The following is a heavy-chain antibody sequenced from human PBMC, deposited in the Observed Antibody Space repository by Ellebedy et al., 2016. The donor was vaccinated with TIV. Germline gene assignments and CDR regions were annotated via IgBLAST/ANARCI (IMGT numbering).Heavy chain of an antibody. CDR2: ISGYNGNT. J-gene: IGHJ4*02. CDR3: ARDQGDDYVWGSYLDY. V-gene: IGHV1-18*01. Sequence: AASVKVSCKASGYTFTSYGISWVRQAPGQGLEWMGWISGYNGNTNYAQNLQGRVTMTTDTSTSTAYMELRSLRSDDTAVYYCARDQGDDYVWGSYLDYWGQGTLVTVSS. CDR1: GYTFTSYG. D-gene: IGHD3-16*02.